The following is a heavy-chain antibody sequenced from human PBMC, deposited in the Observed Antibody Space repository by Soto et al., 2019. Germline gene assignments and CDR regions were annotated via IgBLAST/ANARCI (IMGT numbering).Heavy chain of an antibody. V-gene: IGHV4-4*02. CDR2: IYHSGAS. J-gene: IGHJ4*02. D-gene: IGHD1-1*01. CDR1: GDSITSRNW. Sequence: QVQLQESGPGLVKPSGTLSLTCAVSGDSITSRNWWSWVRQAPGKGLEWIGEIYHSGASTYNPSLKSRTTMSVDPSNNQFSLKLTSVTAADTALYFCVRDLGTGTDYWGRGTLVTVAS. CDR3: VRDLGTGTDY.